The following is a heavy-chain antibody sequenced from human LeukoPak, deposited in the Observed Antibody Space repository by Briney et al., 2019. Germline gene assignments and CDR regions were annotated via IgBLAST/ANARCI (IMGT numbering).Heavy chain of an antibody. CDR2: IYPGGGST. CDR3: ARDNDFDY. D-gene: IGHD2-8*01. V-gene: IGHV1-46*01. CDR1: GYTFTSYY. J-gene: IGHJ4*02. Sequence: WASVKVSCKASGYTFTSYYIHWVRQAPGQGLEWMGIIYPGGGSTSYAQKFQGRVTMARDMSTSTVYMELSSLRSEDTAVYYCARDNDFDYWGQGTLVTVSS.